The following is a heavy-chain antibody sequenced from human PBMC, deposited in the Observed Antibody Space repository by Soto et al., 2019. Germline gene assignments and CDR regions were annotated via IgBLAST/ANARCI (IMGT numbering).Heavy chain of an antibody. CDR3: ARDSLHFDY. CDR1: GFTFSDYY. J-gene: IGHJ4*02. V-gene: IGHV3-11*01. Sequence: PGGSLRLSCAASGFTFSDYYMRWIRQAPGKGLEWVSYISSGGSTIYYADSVKGRFTISRDNAKNSLYLQMNSLRAEDTAVYYCARDSLHFDYWGQGTLVTVSS. CDR2: ISSGGSTI.